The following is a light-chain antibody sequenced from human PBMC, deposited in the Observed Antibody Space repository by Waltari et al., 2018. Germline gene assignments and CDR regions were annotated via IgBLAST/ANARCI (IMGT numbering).Light chain of an antibody. CDR2: KAS. CDR1: QSISSW. CDR3: QQYNSYPGT. J-gene: IGKJ1*01. V-gene: IGKV1-5*03. Sequence: DIQMTQSPSTLSASVGDRVTITCRASQSISSWLAWYQQKPGKAPNLLIYKASSLEGVVPSRFSGSGSGTEFTLTISSLQPDDCATYYCQQYNSYPGTFGQGTKVEIK.